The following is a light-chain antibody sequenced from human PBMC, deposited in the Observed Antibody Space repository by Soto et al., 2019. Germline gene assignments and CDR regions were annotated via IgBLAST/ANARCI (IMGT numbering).Light chain of an antibody. CDR2: DVT. J-gene: IGLJ1*01. V-gene: IGLV2-11*01. CDR1: NSDVGGYNY. CDR3: CSYTGFYYYV. Sequence: QSALTQPRSVSASPGQSVTISCTGTNSDVGGYNYVSWYQQYPGKAPKVMIYDVTKRPSGVPDRFSGSKSGNTASLTISGLQTEDEADYYCCSYTGFYYYVFGTGTKVTVL.